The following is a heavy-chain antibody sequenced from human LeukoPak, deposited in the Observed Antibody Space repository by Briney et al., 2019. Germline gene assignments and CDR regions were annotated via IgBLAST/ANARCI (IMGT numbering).Heavy chain of an antibody. CDR1: GGSISSSSYY. J-gene: IGHJ5*02. V-gene: IGHV4-39*07. CDR2: IYYSGST. Sequence: SETLSLTCTVSGGSISSSSYYWGWIRQPPGKGLEWIGSIYYSGSTYYNPSLKSRVTISVDTSKNQFSLKLSSVTAADTAVYYCARDIPLYYDFWSGYYLGKNWFDPWGQGTLVTVSS. CDR3: ARDIPLYYDFWSGYYLGKNWFDP. D-gene: IGHD3-3*01.